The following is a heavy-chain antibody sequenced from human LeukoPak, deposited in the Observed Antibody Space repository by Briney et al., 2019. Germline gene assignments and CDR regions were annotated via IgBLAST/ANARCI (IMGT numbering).Heavy chain of an antibody. CDR2: IHYSGIT. CDR1: GGSISSSSYH. D-gene: IGHD4-23*01. CDR3: ARYGGQSEFDY. V-gene: IGHV4-39*01. J-gene: IGHJ4*02. Sequence: SETLSLTCTVSGGSISSSSYHWVWIRQPPGKGLEWIASIHYSGITYYNPSLKSRVTISVDTPKNQFSLKLSSVTAADTAVYYCARYGGQSEFDYWGQGTLVTVSS.